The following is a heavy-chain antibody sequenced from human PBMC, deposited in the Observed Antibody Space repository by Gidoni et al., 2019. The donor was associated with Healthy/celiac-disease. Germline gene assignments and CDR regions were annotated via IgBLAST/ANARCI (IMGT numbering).Heavy chain of an antibody. CDR3: ARDPSPDYCSSTSCYTVNGIGWFDP. CDR1: GFTFQCYG. Sequence: QVQLVEAGGGVVQPGRSLRLSCAASGFTFQCYGMPWDRQAPGKGLEWVAVILYDGSNKYYSDSVKCRFPISRDNSKNTLYLQMNSLIAEDTAVYYCARDPSPDYCSSTSCYTVNGIGWFDPWGQGTLVTVSS. CDR2: ILYDGSNK. V-gene: IGHV3-33*01. J-gene: IGHJ5*02. D-gene: IGHD2-2*02.